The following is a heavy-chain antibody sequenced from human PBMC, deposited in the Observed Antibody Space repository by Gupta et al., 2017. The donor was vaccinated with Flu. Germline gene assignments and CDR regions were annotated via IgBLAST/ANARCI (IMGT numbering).Heavy chain of an antibody. J-gene: IGHJ6*02. CDR3: AKGIAAAGSSYYGMDV. V-gene: IGHV3-23*01. D-gene: IGHD6-13*01. Sequence: EVQLLESGGGLVQPGGSLRLSCAASGFTFSSYAMSWVRQAPGKGLGWVLTIRGRGGSTYYADSVRGRFTISRDSSKNTLYVQMNSLRAEDTAVYYCAKGIAAAGSSYYGMDVWGQGTTVTVSS. CDR2: IRGRGGST. CDR1: GFTFSSYA.